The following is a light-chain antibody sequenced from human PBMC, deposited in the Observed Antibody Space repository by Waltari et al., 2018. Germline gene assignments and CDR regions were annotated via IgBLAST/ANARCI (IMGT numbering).Light chain of an antibody. Sequence: QSALTQPASVSGSPGQSITISCNGTSSDVGGYNYVSWYQQHPGTAPKLMIYDVINRTSGVSSRFSGSKSGKPASLSISELQAEDEADYYCSSYTSSSTLFGGGTKLPVL. CDR3: SSYTSSSTL. CDR1: SSDVGGYNY. V-gene: IGLV2-14*01. CDR2: DVI. J-gene: IGLJ2*01.